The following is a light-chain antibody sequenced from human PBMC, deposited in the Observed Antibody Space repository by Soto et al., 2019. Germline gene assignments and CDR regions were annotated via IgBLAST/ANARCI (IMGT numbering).Light chain of an antibody. CDR3: AAWDDTLNGLV. CDR2: RAS. J-gene: IGLJ2*01. Sequence: QSVLTQPPSASGTPGQRVTIAVSGSSSNIGSNYVYWYQQVPGTAPRLLMYRASQRPSGVPDRFSGSKSGTSASLAISGLRSEDEADYYCAAWDDTLNGLVFGGGTQLTVL. CDR1: SSNIGSNY. V-gene: IGLV1-47*01.